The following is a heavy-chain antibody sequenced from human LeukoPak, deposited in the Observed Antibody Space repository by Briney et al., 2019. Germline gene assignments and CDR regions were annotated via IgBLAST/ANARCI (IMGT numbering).Heavy chain of an antibody. Sequence: ASVKVSCKASGYTFTSYGISRVRQAPGQGLEWTGWISAYNGNTNYAQKLQGRVTMTTDTSTSTAYMELRSLRSDDTAVYYCARESSVAGTEVGPRRRYYYGMDVWGQGTTVTVSS. CDR2: ISAYNGNT. CDR3: ARESSVAGTEVGPRRRYYYGMDV. D-gene: IGHD6-19*01. V-gene: IGHV1-18*01. CDR1: GYTFTSYG. J-gene: IGHJ6*02.